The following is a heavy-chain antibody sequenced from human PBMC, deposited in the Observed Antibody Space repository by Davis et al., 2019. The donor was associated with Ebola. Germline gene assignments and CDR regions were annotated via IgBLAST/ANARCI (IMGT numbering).Heavy chain of an antibody. CDR1: GGSFSGYY. J-gene: IGHJ4*02. Sequence: LRLSCAVYGGSFSGYYWSWIRQPPGKGLEWIGEINHSGSTNYNPSLKSRVTISVDTSKNQFSLKLSSVTAADTAVYYCARGRRLGFRTSPLQGIAGVDYWGQGTLVTASS. D-gene: IGHD4-11*01. CDR3: ARGRRLGFRTSPLQGIAGVDY. V-gene: IGHV4-34*01. CDR2: INHSGST.